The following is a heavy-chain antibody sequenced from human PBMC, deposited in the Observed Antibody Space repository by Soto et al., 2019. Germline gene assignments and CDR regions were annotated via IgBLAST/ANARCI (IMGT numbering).Heavy chain of an antibody. J-gene: IGHJ5*02. V-gene: IGHV1-2*02. D-gene: IGHD3-22*01. CDR3: ARDYYYDSSGHIFP. CDR2: INPNSGGT. CDR1: GYTFTGYY. Sequence: ASVKVSFKASGYTFTGYYMHWVRQAPGQGLEWMGWINPNSGGTNYAQKFQGRVTMTRDTSISTAYMELSRLRSDDTAVYYCARDYYYDSSGHIFPWGQGTLVTVSS.